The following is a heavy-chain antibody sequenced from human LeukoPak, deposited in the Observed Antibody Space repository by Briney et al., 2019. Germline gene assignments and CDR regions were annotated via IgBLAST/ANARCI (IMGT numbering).Heavy chain of an antibody. V-gene: IGHV1-18*01. CDR1: GYTFTCYG. CDR3: ARVDCGGDCFYYYYGMDV. D-gene: IGHD2-21*02. CDR2: ISAYNGNT. Sequence: GASVTVSCKASGYTFTCYGISWVRQAPGQGLEWMGWISAYNGNTNYAQKLQGRVTMTTDTSTSTAYMELRSLRSDDTAVYYCARVDCGGDCFYYYYGMDVWGQGTTVTVSS. J-gene: IGHJ6*02.